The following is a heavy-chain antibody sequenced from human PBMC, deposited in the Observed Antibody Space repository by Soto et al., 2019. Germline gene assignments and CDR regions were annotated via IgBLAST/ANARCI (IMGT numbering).Heavy chain of an antibody. CDR2: IIPIFGTA. Sequence: QVQLVQSGAEVKKPGSSVKVSCKASGGTFSSYAISWVRQAPGQGLEWMGGIIPIFGTANYAQKVQGRVTITADESTSTADMELSSLRSGDTAVYYCARPVPAAGYYYGMDVWGQGTTVTVSS. D-gene: IGHD2-2*01. CDR1: GGTFSSYA. CDR3: ARPVPAAGYYYGMDV. V-gene: IGHV1-69*12. J-gene: IGHJ6*02.